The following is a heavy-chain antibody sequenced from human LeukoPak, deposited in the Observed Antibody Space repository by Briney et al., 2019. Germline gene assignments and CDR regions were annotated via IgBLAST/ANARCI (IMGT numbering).Heavy chain of an antibody. Sequence: SETLSLTCTVSGGSISSYYWSWIRQPPGKELEWIGYIYYSGSTNYNPSLKSRVTISVDTSKNQFSLKLSSVTAADTAVYYCARQGDAVAGREHFDYWGQGTLVTVSS. CDR2: IYYSGST. V-gene: IGHV4-59*08. CDR1: GGSISSYY. J-gene: IGHJ4*02. CDR3: ARQGDAVAGREHFDY. D-gene: IGHD6-19*01.